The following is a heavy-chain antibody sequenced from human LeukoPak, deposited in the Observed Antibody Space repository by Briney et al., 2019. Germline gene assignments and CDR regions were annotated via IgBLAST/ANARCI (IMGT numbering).Heavy chain of an antibody. CDR3: ARSRITMTI. CDR1: GGSFTTYY. Sequence: SETLSLTCTVSGGSFTTYYWSWIRQPAGRGPEWIGHIDSSGTTNYNPSLKSRVTISVDTSKNQFSLKLSSVTAADTAVYYCARSRITMTIWGQGTMVTVSS. J-gene: IGHJ3*02. D-gene: IGHD3-22*01. V-gene: IGHV4-4*07. CDR2: IDSSGTT.